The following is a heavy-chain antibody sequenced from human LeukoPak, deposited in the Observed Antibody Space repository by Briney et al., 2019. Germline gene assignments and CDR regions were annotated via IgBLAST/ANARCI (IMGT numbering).Heavy chain of an antibody. Sequence: GESLKISCKGSGYSFTSYWIGWVRQMPGKGLEWMGIIYPGDSDTRYSPSFQGQVSISADKSISTAYLQWSSLKASDTAMYYCARLPQLQFFTWSDAFDIWGQGTVVTVSS. J-gene: IGHJ3*02. V-gene: IGHV5-51*01. CDR3: ARLPQLQFFTWSDAFDI. CDR1: GYSFTSYW. D-gene: IGHD3-3*01. CDR2: IYPGDSDT.